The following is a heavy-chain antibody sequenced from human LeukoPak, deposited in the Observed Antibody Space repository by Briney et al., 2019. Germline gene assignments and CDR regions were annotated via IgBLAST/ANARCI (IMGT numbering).Heavy chain of an antibody. D-gene: IGHD6-13*01. CDR2: LNTDGRTT. J-gene: IGHJ4*02. V-gene: IGHV3-74*01. CDR1: GFTFSGYW. Sequence: GGSLRLSCAASGFTFSGYWMHWVRQAPGKGLIWVSRLNTDGRTTNYADFVKGRFTISRDNARNTLYLQMNSLRPDDTAVYYCVRGTIAVGGTDYWGQGTLVTVSS. CDR3: VRGTIAVGGTDY.